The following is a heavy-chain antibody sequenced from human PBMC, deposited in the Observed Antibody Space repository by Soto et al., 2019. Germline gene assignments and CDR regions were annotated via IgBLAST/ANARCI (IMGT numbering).Heavy chain of an antibody. CDR1: GGTFSSYA. CDR3: VSFLSGSPLPRYYCGMDV. D-gene: IGHD3-10*01. V-gene: IGHV1-69*13. CDR2: IIPIFGTA. J-gene: IGHJ6*04. Sequence: ASVKVSCKASGGTFSSYAISWVRQAPGQGLEWMGGIIPIFGTANYAQRFQGRVTITADESTSTAYMELSSLRSEDTAVFYFVSFLSGSPLPRYYCGMDVGGKGTRVTVPS.